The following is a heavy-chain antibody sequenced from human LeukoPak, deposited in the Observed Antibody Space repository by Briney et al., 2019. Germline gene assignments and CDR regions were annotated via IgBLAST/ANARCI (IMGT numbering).Heavy chain of an antibody. V-gene: IGHV4-4*07. D-gene: IGHD1-26*01. CDR1: GGPISSYY. CDR3: ARGVWELLRDYYMDV. CDR2: IYTSGST. J-gene: IGHJ6*03. Sequence: SETLSLTCTVSGGPISSYYWSWIRQPAGKGLEWIGRIYTSGSTNYNPSLKSRVTRSVDTSKNQFSLKLSSVTAADTAVYYCARGVWELLRDYYMDVWGKGTTVTVSS.